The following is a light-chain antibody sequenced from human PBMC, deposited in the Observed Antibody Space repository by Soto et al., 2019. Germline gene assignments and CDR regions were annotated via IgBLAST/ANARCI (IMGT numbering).Light chain of an antibody. CDR1: QSVLLNSNNKNY. CDR2: WAS. CDR3: QQYYNIPYT. V-gene: IGKV4-1*01. J-gene: IGKJ2*01. Sequence: DIVMTQSPDSLAVSLGERATINCKSSQSVLLNSNNKNYLAWYQQKPGQAPKLLIYWASTRESGVPDRFGGSGSGTDFTLTISSLQAEDVAVYYCQQYYNIPYTFGQGTKLEIK.